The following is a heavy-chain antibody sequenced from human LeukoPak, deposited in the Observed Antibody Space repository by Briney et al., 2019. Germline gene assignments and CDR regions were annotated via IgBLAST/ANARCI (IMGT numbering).Heavy chain of an antibody. CDR3: PSSPGYYGSGSYYNVVN. V-gene: IGHV4-39*01. Sequence: SETLSLTCTVSGGSISSSSYYWGWIRQPPGKGLEWIGSIYYSGSTYYNPSLKSRVTISVDTSKHQFSLKLISVTAADTAVYYCPSSPGYYGSGSYYNVVNSGQGTLGTVSS. CDR2: IYYSGST. J-gene: IGHJ4*02. D-gene: IGHD3-10*01. CDR1: GGSISSSSYY.